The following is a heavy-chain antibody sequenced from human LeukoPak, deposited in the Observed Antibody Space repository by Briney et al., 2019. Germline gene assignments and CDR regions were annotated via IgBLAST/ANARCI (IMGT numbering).Heavy chain of an antibody. CDR3: AKSDYYDSSGHPSSFEY. CDR1: GFPFSSYA. V-gene: IGHV3-23*01. CDR2: VSGSGGST. D-gene: IGHD3-22*01. J-gene: IGHJ4*02. Sequence: PGGSLRLSCAASGFPFSSYAMSWVRQAPGKGLEWVSAVSGSGGSTHYADSVKGRFTISRDNSKNTLYLQMNSLRVEDTAIYYGAKSDYYDSSGHPSSFEYWGQGTLVTVSS.